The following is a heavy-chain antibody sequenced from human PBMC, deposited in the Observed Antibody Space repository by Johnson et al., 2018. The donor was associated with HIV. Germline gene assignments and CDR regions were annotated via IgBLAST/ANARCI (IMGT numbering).Heavy chain of an antibody. Sequence: VQLVESGGGVVRPGGSLRLSCAASGFTFDDYGMSWVRQAPGKGLEWVSGINWNGGSTGYADSVKGRFTISRDNAKNSLYLQRNSLRAEETALYYCARGPYCSGSGCYGSGTYSSAFDFWGQGTMAIVSS. CDR1: GFTFDDYG. J-gene: IGHJ3*01. D-gene: IGHD2-2*01. CDR2: INWNGGST. V-gene: IGHV3-20*04. CDR3: ARGPYCSGSGCYGSGTYSSAFDF.